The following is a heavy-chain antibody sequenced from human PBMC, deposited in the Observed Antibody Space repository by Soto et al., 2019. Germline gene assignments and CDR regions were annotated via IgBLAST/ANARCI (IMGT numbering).Heavy chain of an antibody. CDR3: ARSWGRGYDPTAYYYYGMDV. Sequence: QVQLVQSGAEVKKPGSSVKVSCKVSGGTFSSYAISWVRQAPGQGLEWMGGIIPIFGTANYAQKFQGRVTITADESTSTAYMELSSLRSEDTAVYYCARSWGRGYDPTAYYYYGMDVWGQGTTVTVSS. D-gene: IGHD3-16*01. V-gene: IGHV1-69*01. CDR1: GGTFSSYA. CDR2: IIPIFGTA. J-gene: IGHJ6*02.